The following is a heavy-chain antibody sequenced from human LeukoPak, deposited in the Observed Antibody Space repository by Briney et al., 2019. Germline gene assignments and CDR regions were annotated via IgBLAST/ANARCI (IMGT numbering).Heavy chain of an antibody. J-gene: IGHJ3*02. Sequence: PSETLSLTCTVSGGSISSYYWSWIRQPAGKGLEWIGRIYTSGSTNYNPSLKSRVTMSVDTSKNQFSLKLSSVTAADTAVYYCARVRGYSGYGDAFDIWGQGTMVTVSS. CDR2: IYTSGST. D-gene: IGHD5-12*01. V-gene: IGHV4-4*07. CDR1: GGSISSYY. CDR3: ARVRGYSGYGDAFDI.